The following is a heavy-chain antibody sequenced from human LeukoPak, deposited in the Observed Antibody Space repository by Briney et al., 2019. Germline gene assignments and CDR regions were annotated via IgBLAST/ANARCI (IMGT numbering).Heavy chain of an antibody. CDR3: ARDGYYYGSGSYYKVDFDY. CDR2: ISSRSSTI. CDR1: GFTFRRYG. D-gene: IGHD3-10*01. Sequence: GGTLRLSCAASGFTFRRYGMNWVRQAPGKGLEWVSYISSRSSTIYSADSVKGRFTISRDNAKNSLYLQMNSLRAEDTAVYYCARDGYYYGSGSYYKVDFDYWGQGTLVTVSS. J-gene: IGHJ4*02. V-gene: IGHV3-48*01.